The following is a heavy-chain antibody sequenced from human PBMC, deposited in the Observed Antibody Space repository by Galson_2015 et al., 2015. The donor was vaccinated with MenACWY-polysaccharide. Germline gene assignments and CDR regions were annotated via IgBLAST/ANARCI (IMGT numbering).Heavy chain of an antibody. D-gene: IGHD3-10*01. CDR2: INHSGST. Sequence: ETLSLTCAVYGGSFSGYYWSWIRQPPGKGLEWIGEINHSGSTNYNPTLKSRVTISVDTSKNQFSLKLSSVTAADTAVYYCARAFRAHFDYRGQGTLVTVSS. V-gene: IGHV4-34*01. J-gene: IGHJ4*02. CDR3: ARAFRAHFDY. CDR1: GGSFSGYY.